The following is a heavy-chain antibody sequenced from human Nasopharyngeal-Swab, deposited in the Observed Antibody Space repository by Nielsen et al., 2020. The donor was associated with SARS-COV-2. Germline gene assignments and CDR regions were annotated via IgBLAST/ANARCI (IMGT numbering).Heavy chain of an antibody. J-gene: IGHJ4*02. D-gene: IGHD3-22*01. CDR3: ARAGKYNYYDSSGYEGGGSHFDY. CDR2: IYYSGST. V-gene: IGHV4-31*02. CDR1: GFTFSSYA. Sequence: LRLSCAASGFTFSSYAMSWIRQHPGKGLEWIGYIYYSGSTYYNPSLKSRLTISVDTSKNQFSLKLSSVTAADTAVYYCARAGKYNYYDSSGYEGGGSHFDYWGQGTLVTVSS.